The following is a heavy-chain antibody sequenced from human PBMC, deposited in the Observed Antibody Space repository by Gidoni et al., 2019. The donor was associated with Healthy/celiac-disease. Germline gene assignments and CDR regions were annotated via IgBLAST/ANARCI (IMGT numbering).Heavy chain of an antibody. Sequence: EVQLKESGGGLVLPGGSLRLSCVVLGFPISHYSLSWVRQAPGKGLEWVADIKEDGNQKYNVESVKGRFTISRDSTTNLLYLQMNNLRADDTAVYYGARDGRHRDWNFDYWGQGTLVIVS. J-gene: IGHJ4*02. CDR3: ARDGRHRDWNFDY. CDR1: GFPISHYS. V-gene: IGHV3-7*01. CDR2: IKEDGNQK. D-gene: IGHD2-21*01.